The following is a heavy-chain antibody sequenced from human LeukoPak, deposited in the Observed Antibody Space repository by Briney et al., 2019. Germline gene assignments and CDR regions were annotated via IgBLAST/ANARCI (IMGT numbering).Heavy chain of an antibody. CDR1: GFTFSSYA. CDR3: ARDADYNWNDVGWFDP. Sequence: GGSLRLSCAAPGFTFSSYAMHWVRQAPGKGLEWVAVISYDGSNKYYADSVKGRFTISRDNSKNTLYLQMNSLRAEDTAVYYCARDADYNWNDVGWFDPWGQGTQVTVSS. J-gene: IGHJ5*02. CDR2: ISYDGSNK. D-gene: IGHD1-20*01. V-gene: IGHV3-30-3*01.